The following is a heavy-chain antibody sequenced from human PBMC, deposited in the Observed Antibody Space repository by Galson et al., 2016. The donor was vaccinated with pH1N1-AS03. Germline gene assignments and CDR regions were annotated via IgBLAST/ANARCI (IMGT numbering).Heavy chain of an antibody. D-gene: IGHD2/OR15-2a*01. CDR1: GFHLNDYA. CDR2: VSNAGNNK. J-gene: IGHJ4*02. V-gene: IGHV3-30*04. Sequence: SLRLSCAVSGFHLNDYAMHWVRQAPGKGLEWMAAVSNAGNNKWYADSVKGRFTISKDNSKNTLYLQVKSVRAEDTAVYYCARDALLSLPGGIDYWGQGTLVAVSS. CDR3: ARDALLSLPGGIDY.